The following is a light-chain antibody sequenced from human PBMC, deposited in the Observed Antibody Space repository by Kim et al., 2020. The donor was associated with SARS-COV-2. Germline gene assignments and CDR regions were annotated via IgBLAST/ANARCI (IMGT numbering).Light chain of an antibody. Sequence: SLSPWERTTLSCRASQSVSSYLAWYQQKPGRAPTLLIYDASNGATGIPARFSGSGSGTDFTLTISSLEPEDFAVYYCQQRSNWPYTFGQGTKLEI. CDR1: QSVSSY. CDR2: DAS. J-gene: IGKJ2*01. V-gene: IGKV3-11*01. CDR3: QQRSNWPYT.